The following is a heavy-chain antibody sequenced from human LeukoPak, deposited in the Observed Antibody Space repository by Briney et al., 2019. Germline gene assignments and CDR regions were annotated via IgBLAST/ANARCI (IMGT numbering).Heavy chain of an antibody. J-gene: IGHJ4*02. CDR2: ISWNSGSI. V-gene: IGHV3-9*01. Sequence: GGSLRLSCAASGFTFDDYAMHWVRQAPGKGLEWVSGISWNSGSIGYADSVKGRFTISRDNAKSTLYLQMTSLRAEDTGVYYCARQPRRRDGYPIGFEYWGQGTLVTVSS. CDR1: GFTFDDYA. D-gene: IGHD5-24*01. CDR3: ARQPRRRDGYPIGFEY.